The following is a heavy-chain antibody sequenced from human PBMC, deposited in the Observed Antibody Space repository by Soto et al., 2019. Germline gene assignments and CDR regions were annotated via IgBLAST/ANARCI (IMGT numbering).Heavy chain of an antibody. Sequence: GGSLRLSCAASGLTFSSYAMSWVRQSPGKGLEWLSAISGSGGSTYYADSVKGRFTISRDNSKNTLYLQMNSLRAEDTAVYYCAKEKYYYDSSGYYRLWGQGTLVTVSS. J-gene: IGHJ4*02. V-gene: IGHV3-23*01. CDR3: AKEKYYYDSSGYYRL. CDR2: ISGSGGST. D-gene: IGHD3-22*01. CDR1: GLTFSSYA.